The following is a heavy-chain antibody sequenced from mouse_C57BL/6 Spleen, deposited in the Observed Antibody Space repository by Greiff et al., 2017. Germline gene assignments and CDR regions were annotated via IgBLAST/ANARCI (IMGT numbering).Heavy chain of an antibody. J-gene: IGHJ2*01. CDR1: GYSFTSYY. V-gene: IGHV1-66*01. CDR2: IYPGSGNT. CDR3: ARGDPITTAFDY. D-gene: IGHD1-1*01. Sequence: QVQLQQSGPELVKPGASVKISCKASGYSFTSYYIHWVKQRPGQGLEWIGWIYPGSGNTKYNEKFKGKSTLTADPSSRTAYMQLSSLTSEDSAVYYCARGDPITTAFDYWGQGTTLTVSS.